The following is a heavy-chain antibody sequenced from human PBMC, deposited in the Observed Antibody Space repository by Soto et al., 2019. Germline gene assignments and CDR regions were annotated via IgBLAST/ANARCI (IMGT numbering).Heavy chain of an antibody. CDR2: ISAYNGNT. CDR1: GYTFTSYG. V-gene: IGHV1-18*01. J-gene: IGHJ6*03. Sequence: ASVKVSCKASGYTFTSYGISWVRQAPGQGLEWMGWISAYNGNTNYAQKLQGRVTMTTDTSTSTAYMELRSLRSDDTAVYYCARGRFLERLLPLRSWYMDVWGKGTTVTVSS. D-gene: IGHD3-3*01. CDR3: ARGRFLERLLPLRSWYMDV.